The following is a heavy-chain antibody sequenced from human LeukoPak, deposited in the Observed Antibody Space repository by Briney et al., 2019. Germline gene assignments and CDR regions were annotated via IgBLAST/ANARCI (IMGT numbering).Heavy chain of an antibody. V-gene: IGHV4-39*01. CDR1: GGSISSSSYY. Sequence: SETLSLTCTVSGGSISSSSYYWGWIRQPPGKGLEWIGSIYYSGSTYYNPSLKSRVTISVDTSKNQFSLKLSSVTAADTAVYYCARVGYCSSTSCYFGDHYYGMDVWGQGTTVTVS. D-gene: IGHD2-2*01. CDR2: IYYSGST. CDR3: ARVGYCSSTSCYFGDHYYGMDV. J-gene: IGHJ6*02.